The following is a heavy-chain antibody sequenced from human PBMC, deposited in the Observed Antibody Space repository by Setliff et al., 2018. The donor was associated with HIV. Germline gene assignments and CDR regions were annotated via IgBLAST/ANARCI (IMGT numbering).Heavy chain of an antibody. CDR3: ARVPTSSWYVTTQRTKEYFHH. CDR1: GGSIKSSSYY. Sequence: PSETLSLTCTVSGGSIKSSSYYWGWIRQPPGKGLEWIGGIYYSGNTYYNPSLKSRVTISEDTSRNQFSLRLSSVTAADTAIYYCARVPTSSWYVTTQRTKEYFHHWGQGTLVTVSS. V-gene: IGHV4-39*07. J-gene: IGHJ1*01. D-gene: IGHD6-13*01. CDR2: IYYSGNT.